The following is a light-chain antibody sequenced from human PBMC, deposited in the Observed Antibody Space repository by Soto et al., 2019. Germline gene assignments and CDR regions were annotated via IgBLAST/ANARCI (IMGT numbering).Light chain of an antibody. CDR2: DVS. J-gene: IGLJ2*01. CDR3: SSYASSSTVV. Sequence: QSALTQPASASGSPGQSITISCTATSNDVGGYSYVSWYQQHPGKAPKLMIYDVSNRPSGVSDRFSGSKSGNTASLTISGLQAEDEADYYCSSYASSSTVVFGGGTKLTVL. CDR1: SNDVGGYSY. V-gene: IGLV2-14*03.